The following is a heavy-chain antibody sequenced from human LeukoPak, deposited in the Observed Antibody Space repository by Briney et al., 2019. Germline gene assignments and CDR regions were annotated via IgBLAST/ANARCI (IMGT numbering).Heavy chain of an antibody. CDR1: GFTFSSYT. CDR3: AKGRTGYIPDY. Sequence: SGGSLRLSCAASGFTFSSYTMTWVRQAPGKGLEWVSVISGSGGTTNYADSVKGRFTISRDNSKNMLYLQMNSLRAEDTAVYYCAKGRTGYIPDYWGQGTPVTVS. J-gene: IGHJ4*02. CDR2: ISGSGGTT. D-gene: IGHD6-13*01. V-gene: IGHV3-23*01.